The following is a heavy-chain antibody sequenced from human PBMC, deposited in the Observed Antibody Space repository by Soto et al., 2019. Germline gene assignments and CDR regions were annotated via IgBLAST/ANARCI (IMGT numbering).Heavy chain of an antibody. J-gene: IGHJ3*01. CDR2: IHSDGSST. V-gene: IGHV3-74*01. CDR1: GFTFSYYW. Sequence: EVQLVESGGGLVRPGGSLRLSCAASGFTFSYYWMHCVRQAPGKGLVWVSRIHSDGSSTTYADFVKGRFIISRDNARNTVDLQMNSVRVEDTAVYYCARGDRGAFDLWGQGTVVTVSS. CDR3: ARGDRGAFDL. D-gene: IGHD1-26*01.